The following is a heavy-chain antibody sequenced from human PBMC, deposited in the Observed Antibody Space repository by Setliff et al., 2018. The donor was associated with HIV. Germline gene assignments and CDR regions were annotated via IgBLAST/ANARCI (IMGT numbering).Heavy chain of an antibody. Sequence: PSETLSLTCTVSGGSISSHYWSWIRQPPGKGLEWIGYVYYSGSTNYNPSLKSRVTMSVDTSKNQFPLKLSSVTAADTAVYYCASTYYYDSLHFHHWGQGTLVTVSS. D-gene: IGHD3-22*01. J-gene: IGHJ1*01. CDR2: VYYSGST. V-gene: IGHV4-59*11. CDR1: GGSISSHY. CDR3: ASTYYYDSLHFHH.